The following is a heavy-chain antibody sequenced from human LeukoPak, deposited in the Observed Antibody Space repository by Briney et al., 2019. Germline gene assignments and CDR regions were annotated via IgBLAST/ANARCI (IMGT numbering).Heavy chain of an antibody. D-gene: IGHD2-2*02. CDR1: GGSFSGYY. V-gene: IGHV4-34*01. CDR3: ARRYTASPGERFDY. Sequence: PSETLSLTCAVHGGSFSGYYWSWIRQPPGKGLEWIGEINHSGSTNYNPSLNSRVTISLDTSKNQFSLMLRSLTAADTAVYYCARRYTASPGERFDYWGQGTLVTVSS. CDR2: INHSGST. J-gene: IGHJ4*02.